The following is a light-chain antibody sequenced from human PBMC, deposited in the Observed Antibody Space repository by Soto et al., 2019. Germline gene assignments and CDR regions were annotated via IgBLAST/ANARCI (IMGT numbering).Light chain of an antibody. V-gene: IGKV3-15*01. CDR1: QSLRSS. CDR2: DAS. Sequence: ETMMTQSPDTLSLSLGERATLSCRASQSLRSSLAWYQQKPGQAPRLLIYDASTRATGIPARFSVSGSGTDFTLTISSLNNEDFATYDCQQSHSPTRTFGQGTKVDIK. CDR3: QQSHSPTRT. J-gene: IGKJ1*01.